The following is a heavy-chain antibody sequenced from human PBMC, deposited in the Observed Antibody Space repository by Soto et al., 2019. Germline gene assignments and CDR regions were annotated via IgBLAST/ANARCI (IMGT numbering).Heavy chain of an antibody. Sequence: EVQLVESGGGLVQPGGSLRLSCEDSGFTFSSYWMSWVRQAPGKGLEWVANIKPDGSEKSYVDSVKGRLTISRDNAKNSLYLQMNSLRADDTAVYYSAREDKNTFDIWGQGTLVTVSS. CDR3: AREDKNTFDI. CDR1: GFTFSSYW. D-gene: IGHD2-15*01. J-gene: IGHJ3*02. CDR2: IKPDGSEK. V-gene: IGHV3-7*01.